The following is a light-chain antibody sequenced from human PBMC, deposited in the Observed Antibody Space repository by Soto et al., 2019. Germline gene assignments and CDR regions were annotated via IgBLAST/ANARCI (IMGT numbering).Light chain of an antibody. Sequence: QSVLTQPPSASGTPGQRVTISCSGSNSNIGSNPVHWYQQFPGTAPKVLIYSNIHRPSGVPDRFSGSKSGTSASLAISGLRSEDEADYYCAAWDDSLSRAVFGGGTQLTVL. CDR3: AAWDDSLSRAV. CDR1: NSNIGSNP. J-gene: IGLJ7*01. CDR2: SNI. V-gene: IGLV1-47*02.